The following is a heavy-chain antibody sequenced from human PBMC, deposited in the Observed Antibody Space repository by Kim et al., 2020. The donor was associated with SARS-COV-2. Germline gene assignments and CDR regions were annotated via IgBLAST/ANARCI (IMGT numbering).Heavy chain of an antibody. Sequence: GGSLRLSCAASGFTFSSYSMNWVRQAPGKGLEWVSSISSSSSYIYYADSVKGRFTISRDNAKNSLYLQMNSLRAEDTAVYYCARDPVYYDFWSGYRPTDYGMDVWGQGTTVTVSS. CDR1: GFTFSSYS. D-gene: IGHD3-3*01. CDR3: ARDPVYYDFWSGYRPTDYGMDV. J-gene: IGHJ6*02. V-gene: IGHV3-21*01. CDR2: ISSSSSYI.